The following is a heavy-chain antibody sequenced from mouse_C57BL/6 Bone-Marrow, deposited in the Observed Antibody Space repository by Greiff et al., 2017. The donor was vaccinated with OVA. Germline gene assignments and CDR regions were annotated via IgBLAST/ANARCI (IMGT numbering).Heavy chain of an antibody. Sequence: QVQLQQSGPELVKPGASVKISYKASGYAFSSSWMNWVKQRPGKGLEWIGRIYPGDGDTNYNGKFKGKATLTADKSSSTAYMQLSSLTSEDSAVYFCAGWDYGTDGYFDVWGTGTTVTVSS. CDR3: AGWDYGTDGYFDV. CDR2: IYPGDGDT. V-gene: IGHV1-82*01. D-gene: IGHD1-1*01. J-gene: IGHJ1*03. CDR1: GYAFSSSW.